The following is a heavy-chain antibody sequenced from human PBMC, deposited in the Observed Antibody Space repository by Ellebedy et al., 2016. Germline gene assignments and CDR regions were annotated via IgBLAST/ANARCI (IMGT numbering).Heavy chain of an antibody. D-gene: IGHD3-10*01. CDR2: ISYDGSNK. Sequence: GESLKISXAASGFTFSSYGMHWVRQAPGKGLEWVAVISYDGSNKYYADSVKGRFTISRDNSKNTLYLQMNSLRAEDTAVYYCAKGSYYYGSGSYTSDYWGQGTLVTVSS. V-gene: IGHV3-30*18. CDR3: AKGSYYYGSGSYTSDY. J-gene: IGHJ4*02. CDR1: GFTFSSYG.